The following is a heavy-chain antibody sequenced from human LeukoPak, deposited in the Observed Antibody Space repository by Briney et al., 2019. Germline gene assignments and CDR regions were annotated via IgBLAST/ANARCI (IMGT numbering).Heavy chain of an antibody. CDR3: AREEFLHEIDSSGYFVY. Sequence: SETLSLTCTVAGGSITGYYWNWIRQPAGQGLEWLGRVYSSGGGNYNPSLTSRVTMSVDTSKTQFSLKLTSLTAADTAVYYCAREEFLHEIDSSGYFVYWGQGTLVTVSS. D-gene: IGHD3-22*01. CDR2: VYSSGGG. CDR1: GGSITGYY. J-gene: IGHJ4*02. V-gene: IGHV4-4*07.